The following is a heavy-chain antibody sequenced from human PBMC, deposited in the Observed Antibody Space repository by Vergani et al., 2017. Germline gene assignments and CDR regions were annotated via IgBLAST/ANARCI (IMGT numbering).Heavy chain of an antibody. Sequence: QVQLQQWGAGLLKPSETLSLTCAVYGGSFSGYYWSWIRQPPGKGLEWIGEINHSGSTNYNPSLKSRVTISVDTSKNQFSLKLSSVTAADTAVYYCVKDPFGRDDAFDIWGQGTMVTVSS. J-gene: IGHJ3*02. CDR3: VKDPFGRDDAFDI. V-gene: IGHV4-34*01. D-gene: IGHD3-16*01. CDR1: GGSFSGYY. CDR2: INHSGST.